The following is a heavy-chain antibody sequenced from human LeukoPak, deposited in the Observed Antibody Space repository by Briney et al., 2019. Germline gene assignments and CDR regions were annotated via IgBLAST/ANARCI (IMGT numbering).Heavy chain of an antibody. CDR3: ARQVVAVAGTGYFDY. Sequence: SETLSLTCTVSGGSIRSSSYYWGWIRQPPGKGLEWIGSIYYSGSTYYNASLKSRGTISVDTSKNQFSLKLNSVTAADTAVYFCARQVVAVAGTGYFDYWGQGALVTVSS. V-gene: IGHV4-39*01. D-gene: IGHD6-19*01. J-gene: IGHJ4*02. CDR1: GGSIRSSSYY. CDR2: IYYSGST.